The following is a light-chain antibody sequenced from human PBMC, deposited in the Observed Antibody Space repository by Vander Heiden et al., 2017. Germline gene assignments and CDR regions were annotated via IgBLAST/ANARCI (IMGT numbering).Light chain of an antibody. Sequence: QFPLPHPAPVSGSPGQSITISCTGTTSDVGGYNYVSWFQQHPGKAPKLIIYDVNTRPSGVSNRFSGSKSGNTASLTISGLQAEDEADYFCSSYTSSNSLYVFGTGTDVTVL. J-gene: IGLJ1*01. CDR2: DVN. V-gene: IGLV2-14*03. CDR3: SSYTSSNSLYV. CDR1: TSDVGGYNY.